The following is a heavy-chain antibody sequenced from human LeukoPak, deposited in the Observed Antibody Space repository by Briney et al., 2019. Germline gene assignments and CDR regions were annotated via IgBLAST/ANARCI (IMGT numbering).Heavy chain of an antibody. CDR1: GGSISSQY. V-gene: IGHV4-59*11. J-gene: IGHJ5*02. CDR3: ARGDNWFDP. CDR2: IYYSGST. Sequence: PSETLSLTCTVSGGSISSQYWSWIRQPPGKGLEWIGYIYYSGSTNYNPSLKSRVTISVDTSKNQFSLKLSSVTAADTAVYYCARGDNWFDPWGQGTLVTVSS.